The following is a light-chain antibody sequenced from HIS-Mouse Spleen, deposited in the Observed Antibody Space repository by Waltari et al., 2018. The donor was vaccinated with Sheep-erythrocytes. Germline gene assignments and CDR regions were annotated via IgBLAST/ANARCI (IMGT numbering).Light chain of an antibody. CDR3: QVWDSSSDHWV. CDR2: DAS. J-gene: IGLJ3*02. CDR1: NIGSKS. Sequence: SYVLTQPPSVSVAPGKTARITCGGNNIGSKSVHWYQQKPGQAPVLVVYDASDRPSGLPERFSGANSGNTATLTSSRVEAGDEADYYCQVWDSSSDHWVFGGGTKLTVL. V-gene: IGLV3-21*03.